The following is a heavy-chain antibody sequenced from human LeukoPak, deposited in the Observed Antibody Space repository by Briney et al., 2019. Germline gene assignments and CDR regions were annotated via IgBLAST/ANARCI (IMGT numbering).Heavy chain of an antibody. V-gene: IGHV4-39*01. CDR2: IYYSGST. J-gene: IGHJ4*02. D-gene: IGHD1/OR15-1a*01. CDR1: GGSISISSYY. CDR3: ARHLSGRILTFEH. Sequence: NPSETLSLTCTVSGGSISISSYYWGWIRQPPGKGLEWIGSIYYSGSTYYNPSLKSRVSISIDTSKNQFYLRLTSVTAADTALYYCARHLSGRILTFEHWGLGIRVTVSS.